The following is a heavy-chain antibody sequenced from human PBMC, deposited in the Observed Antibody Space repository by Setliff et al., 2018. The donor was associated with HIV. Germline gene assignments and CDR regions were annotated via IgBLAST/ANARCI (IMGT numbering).Heavy chain of an antibody. D-gene: IGHD2-15*01. J-gene: IGHJ4*02. CDR1: GFSFSNSA. V-gene: IGHV3-73*01. CDR3: TRLGPSDYCGGGNCYYDY. CDR2: IRTKANSYAT. Sequence: PGGSLRLSCAASGFSFSNSAMHWVRQASGKGLEWVGRIRTKANSYATAYAASVKGRFTISRDESKKTAYLQMNSLETEDTAVYFCTRLGPSDYCGGGNCYYDYWGQGTLVTVSS.